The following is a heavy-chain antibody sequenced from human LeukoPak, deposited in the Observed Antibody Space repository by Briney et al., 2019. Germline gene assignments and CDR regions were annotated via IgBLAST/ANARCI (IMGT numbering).Heavy chain of an antibody. D-gene: IGHD6-19*01. Sequence: PGGSLRLSCAASGFTFSDYYMSWIRQAPGKGLEWVSAISGSGGSTYYADSVKGRFTISRDNSKNTLYLQMNSLRAEDTAVYYCAKEVPVALFFDYWGQGTLVTVSS. CDR2: ISGSGGST. V-gene: IGHV3-23*01. CDR1: GFTFSDYY. J-gene: IGHJ4*02. CDR3: AKEVPVALFFDY.